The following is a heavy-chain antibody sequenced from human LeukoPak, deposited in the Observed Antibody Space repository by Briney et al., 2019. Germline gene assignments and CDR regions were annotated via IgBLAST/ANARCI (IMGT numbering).Heavy chain of an antibody. Sequence: SETLSLTCTVSGGSISSGDYYWSWIRQPPGKGLEWIGYIYYSGSTYYNPSLKSRVTISVDTSKNQFSLKLSSVTAADTAVYYCAREGWYSVGGMDVWGQGTTVTVSS. CDR1: GGSISSGDYY. CDR3: AREGWYSVGGMDV. CDR2: IYYSGST. V-gene: IGHV4-30-4*01. D-gene: IGHD2-15*01. J-gene: IGHJ6*02.